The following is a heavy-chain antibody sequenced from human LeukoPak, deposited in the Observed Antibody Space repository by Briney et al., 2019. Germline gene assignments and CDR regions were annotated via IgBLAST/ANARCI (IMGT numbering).Heavy chain of an antibody. V-gene: IGHV1-46*01. J-gene: IGHJ4*02. CDR3: ARDRSSGWSPFDY. Sequence: GASVKVSCKASGYTFTSYYMHWVRQAPGQGLGWMGIINPSGGSTSYAQKFQYRVTMTRDTSTSTVYMEMSSLRSEDTAVYYCARDRSSGWSPFDYWGQGTLVTVSS. CDR2: INPSGGST. D-gene: IGHD6-19*01. CDR1: GYTFTSYY.